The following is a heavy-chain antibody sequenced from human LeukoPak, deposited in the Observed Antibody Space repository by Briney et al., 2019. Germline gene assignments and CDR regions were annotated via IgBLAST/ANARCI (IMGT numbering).Heavy chain of an antibody. J-gene: IGHJ4*02. D-gene: IGHD3-10*01. CDR3: ARDLAGNYFDY. CDR2: IIPIFGTA. Sequence: SVKLSCKASGATFTSYAISWVRQAPGQGLEWMGGIIPIFGTAIYAHKFQGRVTITADESTTTAYMELSSLRSEDTAVYYCARDLAGNYFDYWGQGTLVTVSS. V-gene: IGHV1-69*01. CDR1: GATFTSYA.